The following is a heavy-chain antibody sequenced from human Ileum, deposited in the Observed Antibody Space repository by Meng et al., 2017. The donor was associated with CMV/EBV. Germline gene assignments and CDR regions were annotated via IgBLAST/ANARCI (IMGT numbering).Heavy chain of an antibody. Sequence: EVQMVESGGGVIQPGGSLRLSCAASGFTVSSNYMSWVRQAPGKGLEWVSVIYSDGNTYYADSVKGRFTISRDNSKNTLYLQMNSLRAEDTAVYYCAREGTGNFDYWGQGTLVTVSS. V-gene: IGHV3-53*01. CDR3: AREGTGNFDY. J-gene: IGHJ4*02. D-gene: IGHD3-10*01. CDR1: GFTVSSNY. CDR2: IYSDGNT.